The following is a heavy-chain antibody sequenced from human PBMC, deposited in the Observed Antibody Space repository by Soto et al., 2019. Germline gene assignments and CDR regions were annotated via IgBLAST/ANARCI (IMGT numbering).Heavy chain of an antibody. CDR1: GYTFTSYY. D-gene: IGHD3-10*01. J-gene: IGHJ6*02. Sequence: SVKVSCKASGYTFTSYYMHWVRQAPGQGPEWMGGIIPFSGTVTYTQRFQGRLTLTADEPTKTAYMELSSLRSEDTAVYYCARGSYDSYAGFFGMDVWGQGTKVTVSS. CDR3: ARGSYDSYAGFFGMDV. V-gene: IGHV1-69*13. CDR2: IIPFSGTV.